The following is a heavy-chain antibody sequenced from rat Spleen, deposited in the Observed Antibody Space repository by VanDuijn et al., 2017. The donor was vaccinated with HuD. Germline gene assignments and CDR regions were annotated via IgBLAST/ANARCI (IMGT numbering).Heavy chain of an antibody. D-gene: IGHD1-2*01. Sequence: EVQLVESGGGLVQSGRSLKLSCAASGFTFSRFPMAWVRQAPKKGLEWVASISSGGGGTYYPDSVKGRFTISRDNGKSTLYLQMDSLRSEDTATYYCARADIASISTDGIWGQGVMVTVSS. J-gene: IGHJ2*01. V-gene: IGHV5-46*01. CDR3: ARADIASISTDGI. CDR2: ISSGGGGT. CDR1: GFTFSRFP.